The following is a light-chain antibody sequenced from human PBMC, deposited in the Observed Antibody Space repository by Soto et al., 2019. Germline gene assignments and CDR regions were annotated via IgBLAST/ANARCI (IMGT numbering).Light chain of an antibody. J-gene: IGKJ5*01. CDR2: KAS. Sequence: DMQMSRSPSTRASRGSARLTITSRASQSVTTWLAWYQQKTGKAPKLLIYKASNLESGLPSRFTGRRSGTEFTLALRCLQSDDFYTYFCQQYSTYPITFGQGTRLEIK. CDR3: QQYSTYPIT. V-gene: IGKV1-5*03. CDR1: QSVTTW.